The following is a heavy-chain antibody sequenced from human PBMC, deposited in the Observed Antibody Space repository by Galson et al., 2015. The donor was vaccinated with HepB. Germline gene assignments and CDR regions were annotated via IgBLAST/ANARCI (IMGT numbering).Heavy chain of an antibody. CDR2: IIPIFGTA. Sequence: SVKVSCKASGGTFSSYAISWVRQAPGQGLEWMGGIIPIFGTANYAQKFQGRVTITADESTSTAYMELSSLRSEDTAVYYCARDRGGYSSSERVFGYWGQGTLVTVSS. D-gene: IGHD6-13*01. CDR1: GGTFSSYA. CDR3: ARDRGGYSSSERVFGY. J-gene: IGHJ4*02. V-gene: IGHV1-69*13.